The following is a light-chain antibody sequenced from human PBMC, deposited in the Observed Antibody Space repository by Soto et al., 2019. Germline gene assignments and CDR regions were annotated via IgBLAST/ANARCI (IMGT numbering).Light chain of an antibody. CDR1: QGISNY. CDR2: DAS. CDR3: QQYNTCPIT. V-gene: IGKV1-16*02. Sequence: DIQMTQSPSSLSASVGDRVTITCRASQGISNYLAWFQQKPGKAPKSLIYDASSLRSGVPSKFSGSGFGTDFTLTISSLQPEDFATYYCQQYNTCPITFGQGTRLEIK. J-gene: IGKJ5*01.